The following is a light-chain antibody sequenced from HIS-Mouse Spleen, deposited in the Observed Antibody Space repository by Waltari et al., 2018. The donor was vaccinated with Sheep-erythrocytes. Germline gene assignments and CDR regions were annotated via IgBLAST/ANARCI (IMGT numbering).Light chain of an antibody. CDR1: SSDVGGYNY. Sequence: QSALTQPRSVSGSPGQSVTISCTGTSSDVGGYNYVSWSQQHPGKAPELMIYHVSRQPSGVPDRFSGSKSGNTASLTISGLQAEDEADYSCCSYAGSYTYVFGTGTKVTVL. CDR2: HVS. J-gene: IGLJ1*01. CDR3: CSYAGSYTYV. V-gene: IGLV2-11*01.